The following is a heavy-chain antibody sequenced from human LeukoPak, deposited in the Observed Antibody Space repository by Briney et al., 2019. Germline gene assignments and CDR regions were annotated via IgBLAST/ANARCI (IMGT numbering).Heavy chain of an antibody. J-gene: IGHJ4*02. CDR3: ATSRSFDY. V-gene: IGHV3-74*01. CDR1: GFTFISYW. CDR2: INTDGTTT. Sequence: PGGSLRLSCAASGFTFISYWRHWVRQAPGKGLVWVSGINTDGTTTSYADSLKGRFTISRDNAKNTLYLQMNSLRADDTAMYSCATSRSFDYWGQGTLVTVSS.